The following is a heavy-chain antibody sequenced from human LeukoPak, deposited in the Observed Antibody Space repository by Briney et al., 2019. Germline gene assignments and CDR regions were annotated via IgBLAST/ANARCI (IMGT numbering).Heavy chain of an antibody. Sequence: SETLSLTCTVSGGSISSYYWSWIRQPAGKGLEWIGRIYTSGSTNYNPSLKSRVTMSVDTSKNQFSLKLSSVTAADTAVYYCARADSLDSSSWYRYYYYGMDVWGQGTTVTVSS. D-gene: IGHD6-13*01. CDR3: ARADSLDSSSWYRYYYYGMDV. CDR1: GGSISSYY. J-gene: IGHJ6*02. CDR2: IYTSGST. V-gene: IGHV4-4*07.